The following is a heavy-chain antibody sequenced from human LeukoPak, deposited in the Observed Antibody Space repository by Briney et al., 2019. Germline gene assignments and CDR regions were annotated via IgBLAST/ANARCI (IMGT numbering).Heavy chain of an antibody. CDR1: GFTFSRSW. CDR3: ARAAYSGSPTSFDY. Sequence: GRSLRLSCAASGFTFSRSWMSWVRQAPGKGLEWVANIKQDGSERYYVDSVKGRFTISRDNAKNSLYLQMNSLRAEDTAVYYCARAAYSGSPTSFDYWGQGTLVTVSS. V-gene: IGHV3-7*04. D-gene: IGHD1-26*01. J-gene: IGHJ4*02. CDR2: IKQDGSER.